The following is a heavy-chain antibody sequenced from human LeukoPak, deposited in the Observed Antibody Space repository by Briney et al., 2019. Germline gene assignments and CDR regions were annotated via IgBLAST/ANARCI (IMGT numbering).Heavy chain of an antibody. J-gene: IGHJ4*02. Sequence: GGSLRLSCAASGFTLSSYAMNWVRQAPGKGLEWVSAISGSGGSTYYADSVKGRFTISRDNSKNTLYLQMNSLRAEDTAVYYCAKSVDFDWLKDYWGQGTLVTVSS. CDR2: ISGSGGST. CDR1: GFTLSSYA. V-gene: IGHV3-23*01. D-gene: IGHD3-9*01. CDR3: AKSVDFDWLKDY.